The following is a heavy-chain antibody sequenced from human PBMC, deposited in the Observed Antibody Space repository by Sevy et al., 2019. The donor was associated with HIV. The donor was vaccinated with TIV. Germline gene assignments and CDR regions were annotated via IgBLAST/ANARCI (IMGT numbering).Heavy chain of an antibody. V-gene: IGHV3-23*01. CDR2: ISGSGGST. Sequence: GGSLRLSCAASGFTFSSYAMSWVRQAPGKGLEWVSAISGSGGSTYYADSVKGRFTIPRDNSKNTLYLQMNSLRAEDTAVYYCAKNGAVPAATLRYFDWLFDYWGQGTLVTVSS. CDR1: GFTFSSYA. J-gene: IGHJ4*02. D-gene: IGHD3-9*01. CDR3: AKNGAVPAATLRYFDWLFDY.